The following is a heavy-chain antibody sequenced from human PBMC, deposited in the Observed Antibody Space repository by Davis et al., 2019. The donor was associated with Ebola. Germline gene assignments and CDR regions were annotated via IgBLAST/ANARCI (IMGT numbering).Heavy chain of an antibody. Sequence: GESLKISCAASGLGFTYPWMNWVRQSPGKGLEWVANIKQDGSEKYYVDSVKGRFTISRDNAKNSLYLQMNSLRAEDTAVYYCARWAYCSSTSCFYYYYYMDVWGKGTTVTVSS. D-gene: IGHD2-2*01. CDR1: GLGFTYPW. V-gene: IGHV3-7*01. CDR2: IKQDGSEK. CDR3: ARWAYCSSTSCFYYYYYMDV. J-gene: IGHJ6*03.